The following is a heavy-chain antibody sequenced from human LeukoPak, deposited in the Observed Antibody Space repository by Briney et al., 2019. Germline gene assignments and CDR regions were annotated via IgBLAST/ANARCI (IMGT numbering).Heavy chain of an antibody. D-gene: IGHD4-17*01. CDR2: IKQDGSEE. Sequence: PGGSLRLSCAASGFTFGNYWMSWVRQAPGKGLEWVANIKQDGSEEYYADSVKGQFTISRDNAKNSLYLQMNSLRAEDTADYYCAKDRNGDYVHYNYGMDVWGQGTTVTVSS. J-gene: IGHJ6*02. CDR1: GFTFGNYW. V-gene: IGHV3-7*05. CDR3: AKDRNGDYVHYNYGMDV.